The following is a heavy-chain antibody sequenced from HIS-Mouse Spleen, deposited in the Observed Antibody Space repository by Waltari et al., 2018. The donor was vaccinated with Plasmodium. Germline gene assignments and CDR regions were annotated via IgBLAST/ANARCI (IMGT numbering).Heavy chain of an antibody. CDR1: RGSISSGGYY. D-gene: IGHD5-18*01. CDR2: IDYRGST. Sequence: QVQLQESGTGLVKPSQTLSLTCTVSRGSISSGGYYWSWIRQHPGTRLEWIGYIDYRGSTYHNPSLSSRVTMSVDSAKSQFSLKVSSVTAADTAVYYGARVGYSYGSYYVDYWGQGTLVTVSS. CDR3: ARVGYSYGSYYVDY. J-gene: IGHJ4*02. V-gene: IGHV4-31*03.